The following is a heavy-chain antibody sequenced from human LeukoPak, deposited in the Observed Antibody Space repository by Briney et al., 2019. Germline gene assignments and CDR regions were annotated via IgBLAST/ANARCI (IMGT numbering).Heavy chain of an antibody. CDR2: ISYDGSNK. CDR3: ARGLYCSSTSCYNYYYGFDV. J-gene: IGHJ6*02. V-gene: IGHV3-30-3*01. D-gene: IGHD2-2*02. Sequence: GGSLRLSCAASGFTFSSYAMHWVRQAPGKGLEWVAAISYDGSNKYYADSVKGRFTISRDNSKHTLYVRMSSLRAEDTAVCYCARGLYCSSTSCYNYYYGFDVWGQGTTVTVSS. CDR1: GFTFSSYA.